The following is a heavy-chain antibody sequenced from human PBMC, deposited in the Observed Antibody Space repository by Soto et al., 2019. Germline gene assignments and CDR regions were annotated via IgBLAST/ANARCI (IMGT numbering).Heavy chain of an antibody. J-gene: IGHJ5*02. Sequence: QITLKESGPPLVKPTQTLTLTCTFSGFSLSTSGVAVGWIRQPPGKALEWLALIYWDDDKRYSPSLKSRLTITKDTSKNQVVLTMTNMDPVDTATYYCAHGARGSGNYLSWFDTWGQGTLVTVSS. D-gene: IGHD3-10*01. CDR2: IYWDDDK. CDR1: GFSLSTSGVA. CDR3: AHGARGSGNYLSWFDT. V-gene: IGHV2-5*02.